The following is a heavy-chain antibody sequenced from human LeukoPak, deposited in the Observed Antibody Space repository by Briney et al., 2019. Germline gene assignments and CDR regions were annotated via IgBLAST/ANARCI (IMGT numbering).Heavy chain of an antibody. D-gene: IGHD3/OR15-3a*01. V-gene: IGHV4-4*07. CDR2: IYGSGGT. CDR3: ARNRTSYYGEIPFDV. CDR1: GGAISNFY. Sequence: SETLSLTCTVSGGAISNFYWSWIRQSAGKGLEWIGQIYGSGGTNYNPSLKSQVTMSADKSKNQISLRLTSVTAADTAVYYCARNRTSYYGEIPFDVWGQGTMVTVSS. J-gene: IGHJ3*01.